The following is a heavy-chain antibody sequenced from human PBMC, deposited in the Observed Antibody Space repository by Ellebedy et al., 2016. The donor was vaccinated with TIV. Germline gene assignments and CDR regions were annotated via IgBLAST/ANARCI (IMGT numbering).Heavy chain of an antibody. V-gene: IGHV3-23*01. D-gene: IGHD3-22*01. CDR2: ISGSGGST. Sequence: GESLKISXAASGFTFSSYAMSWVRQAPGKGLEWVSTISGSGGSTYYADSVKGRFTISRDNSKNTLYLQMNSLRAEDTAVYNCAKVKDSSQHLSSWNSYYFDYWGQGTLVTVSS. J-gene: IGHJ4*02. CDR3: AKVKDSSQHLSSWNSYYFDY. CDR1: GFTFSSYA.